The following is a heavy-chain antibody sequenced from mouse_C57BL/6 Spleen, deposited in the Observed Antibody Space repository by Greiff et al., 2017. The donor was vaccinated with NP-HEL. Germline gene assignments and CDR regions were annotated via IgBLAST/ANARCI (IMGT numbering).Heavy chain of an antibody. CDR1: GFTFSSYG. Sequence: EVKLMESGGDLVKPGGSLKLSCAASGFTFSSYGMSWVRQTPDKRLEWVATISSGGSYTYYPDSVKGRFTISRDNAKNTLYLQMSSLKSEDTAMYYCARTETYFDVWGTGTTVTVSS. V-gene: IGHV5-6*01. CDR3: ARTETYFDV. CDR2: ISSGGSYT. J-gene: IGHJ1*03.